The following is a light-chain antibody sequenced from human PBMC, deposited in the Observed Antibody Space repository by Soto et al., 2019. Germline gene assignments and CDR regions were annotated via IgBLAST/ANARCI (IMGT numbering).Light chain of an antibody. CDR1: SSDVGGYNY. CDR2: EVS. CDR3: SSYTSSSTPWV. V-gene: IGLV2-14*01. Sequence: QSVLAQPASVSGSLGQSITISCTGTSSDVGGYNYVSWYQQHPGKAPKLMIYEVSNRPSGVSNRFSGFKSGNTASLTISGLQAEDEADYYCSSYTSSSTPWVFGGGTKVTVL. J-gene: IGLJ3*02.